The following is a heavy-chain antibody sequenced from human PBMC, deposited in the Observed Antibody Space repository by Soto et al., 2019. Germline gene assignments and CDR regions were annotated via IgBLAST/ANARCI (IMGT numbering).Heavy chain of an antibody. D-gene: IGHD4-17*01. CDR1: GGSISSGGYY. CDR2: IYYSRST. J-gene: IGHJ4*02. Sequence: QVQLQESGPGLVKPSQTLSLTCTVSGGSISSGGYYWSWIRQHPGKGLEWIGYIYYSRSTYYNPSLKSRVTIAVDAAKNLFALKLTSVAAADTAVYYCASSPVATVTAVDYWGQGTLGSVSS. V-gene: IGHV4-31*03. CDR3: ASSPVATVTAVDY.